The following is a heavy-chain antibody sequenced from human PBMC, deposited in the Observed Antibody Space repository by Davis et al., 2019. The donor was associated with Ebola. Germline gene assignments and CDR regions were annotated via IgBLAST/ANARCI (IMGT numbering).Heavy chain of an antibody. J-gene: IGHJ4*02. CDR1: GFTVSSNY. CDR2: IYSGGSI. Sequence: GESLKISCAASGFTVSSNYMSWVRQAPGKGLEWVSVIYSGGSIYYADSVKGRFTISRDNSKNTLYLQMNSLRAEDTAVYYCAKAGHCGNYCSFDSWGQGTLVTVSS. D-gene: IGHD1-26*01. CDR3: AKAGHCGNYCSFDS. V-gene: IGHV3-53*01.